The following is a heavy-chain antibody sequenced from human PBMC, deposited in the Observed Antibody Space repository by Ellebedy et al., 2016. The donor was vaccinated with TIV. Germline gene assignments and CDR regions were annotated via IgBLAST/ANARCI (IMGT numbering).Heavy chain of an antibody. V-gene: IGHV1-58*01. CDR3: AAEVPQASSWID. CDR2: IVVGSGST. Sequence: SVKVSCXASRFTFGTSALQWVRQPRGQGLEWIGWIVVGSGSTRYAQKFRDRATITRDMSTSTGYMELNSLTPDDTAVYYCAAEVPQASSWIDWGQGTLVTVSS. J-gene: IGHJ4*02. D-gene: IGHD6-13*01. CDR1: RFTFGTSA.